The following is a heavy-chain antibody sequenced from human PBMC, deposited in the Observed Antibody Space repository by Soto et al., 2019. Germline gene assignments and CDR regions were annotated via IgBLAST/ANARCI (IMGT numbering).Heavy chain of an antibody. D-gene: IGHD3-22*01. CDR1: GFTFTSSA. V-gene: IGHV1-58*01. J-gene: IGHJ6*02. CDR3: AAPTMIVHHYYYYGLDV. CDR2: IVVGSGNT. Sequence: SVKVSCKASGFTFTSSAVQWVAQARGQRLEWIGWIVVGSGNTNYAQKFQEGVTITRDMSISTAYMELSSLRSEDTAVYYCAAPTMIVHHYYYYGLDVWGQGTTVTVSS.